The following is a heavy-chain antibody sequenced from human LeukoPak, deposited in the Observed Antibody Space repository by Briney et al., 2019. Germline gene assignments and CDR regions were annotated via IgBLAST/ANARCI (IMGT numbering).Heavy chain of an antibody. J-gene: IGHJ3*02. D-gene: IGHD3-10*01. CDR2: IYYSGST. V-gene: IGHV4-39*01. CDR1: GGSISSSSYY. CDR3: ARRKGFGELGIFDI. Sequence: SETLSLTCTVSGGSISSSSYYWGWIRQPPGKGLEWIGSIYYSGSTYYNPSLKSRVTISVDTSKNQFSLKLSSVTAADTAVYYCARRKGFGELGIFDIWGQGTMVTVSS.